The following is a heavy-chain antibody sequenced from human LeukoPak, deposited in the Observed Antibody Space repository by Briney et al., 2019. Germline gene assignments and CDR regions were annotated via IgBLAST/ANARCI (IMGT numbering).Heavy chain of an antibody. CDR2: IYQDGTEE. CDR3: ARNVNAFDI. Sequence: GGSLRLSCVASGFTFSKFWMTWVRQAPGKGLEWVANIYQDGTEEYYVSSVRGRFTISRDNAENSLYLLMHSLRGEDTAVYYGARNVNAFDIWGQGTMVTVSS. CDR1: GFTFSKFW. J-gene: IGHJ3*02. V-gene: IGHV3-7*01.